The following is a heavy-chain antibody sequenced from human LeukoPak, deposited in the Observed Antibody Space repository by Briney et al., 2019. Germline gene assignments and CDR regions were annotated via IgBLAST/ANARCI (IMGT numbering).Heavy chain of an antibody. D-gene: IGHD2-21*01. Sequence: SETLSLTCAVFGGSFSGYYWSWIRQPPGKGLEWIGSIYYSGSTYYNPSLKSRVTISVDTPKNQFSLKLTSVTAADTAVYYCARHRDHVDSWGQGTRVTVSS. CDR1: GGSFSGYY. CDR3: ARHRDHVDS. CDR2: IYYSGST. J-gene: IGHJ4*02. V-gene: IGHV4-34*01.